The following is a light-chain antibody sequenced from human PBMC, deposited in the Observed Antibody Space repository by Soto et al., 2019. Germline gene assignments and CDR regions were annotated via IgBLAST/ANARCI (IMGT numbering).Light chain of an antibody. CDR3: AAWDDSLNGYV. CDR2: SND. V-gene: IGLV1-44*01. CDR1: SSNIGTNA. J-gene: IGLJ1*01. Sequence: QSALTQPPSASGTPGQRVTFSCSGSSSNIGTNAVSWYQQLPGAAPKLLIKSNDQRPSGVPDRFSGSKSGASASLAIRRLQSEDEADYYCAAWDDSLNGYVFGTGTKV.